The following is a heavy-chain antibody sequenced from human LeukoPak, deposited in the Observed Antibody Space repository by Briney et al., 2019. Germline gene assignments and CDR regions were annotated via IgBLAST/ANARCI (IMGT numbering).Heavy chain of an antibody. CDR3: ARDPGYCSSTSCYYPYYMDV. CDR1: GDTISIYY. D-gene: IGHD2-2*01. V-gene: IGHV4-4*07. J-gene: IGHJ6*03. CDR2: IYTSGST. Sequence: SETLSLTCTVSGDTISIYYWSWIRQPAGKGLEWIGRIYTSGSTNYNPSLKSRVTMSVDASKNQFSLKLSSVTAADTAVYYCARDPGYCSSTSCYYPYYMDVWGKGTTVTVSS.